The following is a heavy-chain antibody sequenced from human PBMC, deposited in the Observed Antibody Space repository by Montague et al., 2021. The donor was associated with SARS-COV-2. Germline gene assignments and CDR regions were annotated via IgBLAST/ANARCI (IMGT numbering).Heavy chain of an antibody. J-gene: IGHJ2*01. V-gene: IGHV4-59*08. CDR1: GGSTSSYY. CDR3: VRFLEGKFGSGTYSPFWYFDV. D-gene: IGHD3-10*01. Sequence: SETLSLTCTVSGGSTSSYYWSWIRQPPGKGLEYIGYIFYSGSSTYNPSLKSRVTMSVDTSKNQFSLKLTSVTAADTAVYYCVRFLEGKFGSGTYSPFWYFDVWGRGTLVTVSS. CDR2: IFYSGSS.